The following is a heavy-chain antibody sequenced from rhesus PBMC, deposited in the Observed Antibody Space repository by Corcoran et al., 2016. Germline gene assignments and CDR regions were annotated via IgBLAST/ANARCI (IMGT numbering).Heavy chain of an antibody. D-gene: IGHD6-31*01. CDR2: IYWNDDK. J-gene: IGHJ4*01. Sequence: QVTLKESGPALVKPTQTLTLTCTFSGFSLSTSGMGVGWIRQPPRTTLEWLAHIYWNDDKYFSTSLKSRLTISMDTSKNQVVLTMTNMDPVDTATYYCARRLAAGTLYYFDYWGQGVLVTVSS. CDR1: GFSLSTSGMG. V-gene: IGHV2-1*01. CDR3: ARRLAAGTLYYFDY.